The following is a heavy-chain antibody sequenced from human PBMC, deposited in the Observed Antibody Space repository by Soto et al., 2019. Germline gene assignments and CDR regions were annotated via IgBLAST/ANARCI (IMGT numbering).Heavy chain of an antibody. D-gene: IGHD6-6*01. CDR1: GYTFTSYD. CDR3: ASTGARAARLYLSY. V-gene: IGHV1-46*01. J-gene: IGHJ4*02. CDR2: INPSGGST. Sequence: ASVKVSCKASGYTFTSYDINWVRQATGQGLEWMGIINPSGGSTSYAQKFQGRVTMTRNTSTSTVYMELSSLRSEDTAVYYCASTGARAARLYLSYWGQGTLVTVSS.